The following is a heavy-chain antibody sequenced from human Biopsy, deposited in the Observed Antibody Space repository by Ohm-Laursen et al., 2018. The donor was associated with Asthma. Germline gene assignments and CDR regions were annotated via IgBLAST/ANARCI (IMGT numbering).Heavy chain of an antibody. D-gene: IGHD3-3*01. CDR3: ARIYDYWSGHYGFDP. CDR1: GVSVGTRGYS. CDR2: LYHSGNT. J-gene: IGHJ5*02. Sequence: SQTLPLTCAVSGVSVGTRGYSWTWIRQTPGRGLEWIGYLYHSGNTYYNPSLRSRVANLEDKSRNRFSLNLKSVTAADTAVYYCARIYDYWSGHYGFDPWGQGTLVTVPS. V-gene: IGHV4-30-2*01.